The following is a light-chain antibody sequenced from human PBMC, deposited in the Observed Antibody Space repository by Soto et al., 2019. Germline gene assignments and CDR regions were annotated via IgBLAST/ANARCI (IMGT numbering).Light chain of an antibody. CDR1: QSFSNY. CDR2: SAT. Sequence: DIQMTQSPSSVSASVGDRVTITCRTSQSFSNYLAWYQHRPGKAPKLLIYSATVLQSGVPSRFSGSGSGTDFTLTISRLQPEDSATYYCQQTYTIPWTFGQGTRVYIK. V-gene: IGKV1-39*01. CDR3: QQTYTIPWT. J-gene: IGKJ1*01.